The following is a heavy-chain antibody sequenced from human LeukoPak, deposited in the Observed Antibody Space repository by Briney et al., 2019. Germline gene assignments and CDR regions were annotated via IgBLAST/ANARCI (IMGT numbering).Heavy chain of an antibody. Sequence: GGSLRLSCAASGFTFSTYAMSWVRQIPGKGLEWVSAISGSDDGTYYADSVRGRFTISRDNSRNTLYLQMNTLRAEDTAVYFCAKSPVSSCRGSFCYPFDYWGQGNLVTVSS. J-gene: IGHJ4*02. V-gene: IGHV3-23*01. CDR2: ISGSDDGT. D-gene: IGHD2-15*01. CDR1: GFTFSTYA. CDR3: AKSPVSSCRGSFCYPFDY.